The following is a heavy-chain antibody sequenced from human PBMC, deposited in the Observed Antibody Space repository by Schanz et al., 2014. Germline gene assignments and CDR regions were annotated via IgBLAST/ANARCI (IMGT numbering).Heavy chain of an antibody. CDR2: DCISATD. J-gene: IGHJ4*02. D-gene: IGHD2-15*01. CDR1: GDSITGVSRY. V-gene: IGHV4-39*01. CDR3: ARHRDEMATVSSPFDY. Sequence: QVQLQESGPGLVKPSETLSLTCSVSGDSITGVSRYWGWIRQPPGKGLEWIASDCISATDYVNESLQGRVSIPIDRTKNQLARRVPSVPAADTAVYFCARHRDEMATVSSPFDYWGQGILVTVSS.